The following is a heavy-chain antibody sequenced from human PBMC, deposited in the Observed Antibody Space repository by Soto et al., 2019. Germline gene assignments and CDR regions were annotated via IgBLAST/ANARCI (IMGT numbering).Heavy chain of an antibody. Sequence: SETLSLTCTVSGGSISSSSYYWRWSAQPPGKGLEWIGSIYYSGSTYYNPSLKSRVTISVDTSKNQFSLKLSSVTAADTAVYYCARQGSNYYYGMDVWGQGTTVTVS. V-gene: IGHV4-39*01. J-gene: IGHJ6*02. CDR1: GGSISSSSYY. CDR3: ARQGSNYYYGMDV. CDR2: IYYSGST.